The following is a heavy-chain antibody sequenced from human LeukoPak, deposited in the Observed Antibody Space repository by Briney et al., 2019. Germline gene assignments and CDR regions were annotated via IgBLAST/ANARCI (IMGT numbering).Heavy chain of an antibody. D-gene: IGHD7-27*01. J-gene: IGHJ3*02. V-gene: IGHV1-2*02. CDR1: GYTFTSYG. CDR2: VTPNNGDT. CDR3: ARKQRLTGATKIAFDI. Sequence: ASVTLSCKASGYTFTSYGISWVRQAPGQGLEWMGWVTPNNGDTHYAQKFQGRITMTRDTSISTAYMELNRLTSDDSAVYYCARKQRLTGATKIAFDIWGQGTVVTVSS.